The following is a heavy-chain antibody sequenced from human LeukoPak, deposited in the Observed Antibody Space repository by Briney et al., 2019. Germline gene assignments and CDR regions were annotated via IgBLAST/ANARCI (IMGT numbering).Heavy chain of an antibody. CDR3: ATDDAWLRFLY. D-gene: IGHD5-12*01. J-gene: IGHJ4*02. CDR2: ISGNGDIT. Sequence: SGGSLRLSCAASGFTFSNHGMNWVRQAPGKGLEWVSGISGNGDITYYADSVKGRFTISRDNSKNTLYLQMISLRAEDTAIYYCATDDAWLRFLYWGQGTLVTVSS. V-gene: IGHV3-23*01. CDR1: GFTFSNHG.